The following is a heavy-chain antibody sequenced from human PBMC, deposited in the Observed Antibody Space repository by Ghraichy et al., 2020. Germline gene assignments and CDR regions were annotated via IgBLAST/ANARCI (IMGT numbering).Heavy chain of an antibody. J-gene: IGHJ4*02. CDR1: GGSMSSDY. D-gene: IGHD5/OR15-5a*01. CDR2: IYSSGTT. V-gene: IGHV4-4*07. Sequence: ESLNISCNVSGGSMSSDYWSWIRQPAGKGLEWIGRIYSSGTTSYNPSLKSRVTMSIDTSKKQFSLKVSSVTAADTAVYYCARDRHPSVSCFDYWGQGTLVTVSS. CDR3: ARDRHPSVSCFDY.